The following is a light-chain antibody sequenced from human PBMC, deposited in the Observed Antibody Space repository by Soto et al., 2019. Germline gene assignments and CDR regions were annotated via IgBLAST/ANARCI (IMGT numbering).Light chain of an antibody. CDR3: CSYAGSSTLSVV. CDR1: SSDVGSYNL. J-gene: IGLJ2*01. CDR2: EGS. Sequence: QSALTQPASVSGSPGQAITISCTGTSSDVGSYNLVSWYQQHPGKAPKLMIYEGSKRHSGVSNRFSGSKSGNTASLTISGLQAEDEADYYCCSYAGSSTLSVVFGGGTKLTVL. V-gene: IGLV2-23*01.